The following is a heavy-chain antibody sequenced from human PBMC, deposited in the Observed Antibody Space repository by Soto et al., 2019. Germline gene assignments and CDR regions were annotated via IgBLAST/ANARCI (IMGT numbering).Heavy chain of an antibody. Sequence: SETLSLTCTVSGVSISNYYWSWIRQPAGKGLEWIGRLSTSGNTNYNPSLKSRVTMSLDTSKNQFSLMLNSVTAADTAVYYCRRYFDCWGQGTLVTVSS. CDR2: LSTSGNT. CDR1: GVSISNYY. CDR3: RRYFDC. J-gene: IGHJ4*02. V-gene: IGHV4-4*07.